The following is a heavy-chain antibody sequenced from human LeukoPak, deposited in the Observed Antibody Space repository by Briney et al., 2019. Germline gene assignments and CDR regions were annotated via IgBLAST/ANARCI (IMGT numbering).Heavy chain of an antibody. V-gene: IGHV3-21*01. CDR3: ASHPLYSSSSVGPAVDY. J-gene: IGHJ4*02. CDR2: ISSSSSYI. CDR1: GFTFSSYS. D-gene: IGHD6-6*01. Sequence: GGSLRLSCAASGFTFSSYSMNWVRQAPGKGLEWVSSISSSSSYIHYADSVKGRFTISRDNAKNSLYLQMNSLRAEDTAVYYCASHPLYSSSSVGPAVDYWGQGTLVTVSS.